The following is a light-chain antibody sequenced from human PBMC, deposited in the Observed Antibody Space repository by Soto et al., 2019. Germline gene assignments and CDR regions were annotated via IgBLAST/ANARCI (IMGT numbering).Light chain of an antibody. J-gene: IGKJ1*01. CDR3: QQRSNWPRT. CDR2: DVS. V-gene: IGKV3-11*01. Sequence: ETVMTQSPATLSAPPGERASLSCRASQNISSYLIWYQQKPGQAPRRLIYDVSNRATGIPARFSGSGSGTDFTLPISSLEPEDFAVYYCQQRSNWPRTFGQGTKVDIK. CDR1: QNISSY.